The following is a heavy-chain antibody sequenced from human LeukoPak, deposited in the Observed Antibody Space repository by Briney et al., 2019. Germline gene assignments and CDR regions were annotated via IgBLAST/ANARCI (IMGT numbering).Heavy chain of an antibody. D-gene: IGHD5-24*01. Sequence: GGSLRLSCAASGFTFSNAWMSWVRQAPGKGLEWVSYISSSGSTIYYADSVKGRFTISRDNAKDSLYLQMNSLRAEDTALYYCAKDGEMATMDYWGQGTLVTVSS. CDR1: GFTFSNAW. V-gene: IGHV3-11*04. CDR2: ISSSGSTI. CDR3: AKDGEMATMDY. J-gene: IGHJ4*02.